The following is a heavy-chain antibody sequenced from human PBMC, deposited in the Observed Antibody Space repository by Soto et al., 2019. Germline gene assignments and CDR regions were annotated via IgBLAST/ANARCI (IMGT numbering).Heavy chain of an antibody. V-gene: IGHV3-33*01. CDR1: GFTFSSYG. CDR2: IWYDGSNK. CDR3: ARGHYGDYRGAFDI. D-gene: IGHD4-17*01. Sequence: QVQLVESGGGVVQPGRSLRVSCAASGFTFSSYGMHWVRQAPGKGLEWVAVIWYDGSNKYYADSVKGRFTISRDNSKNTLYLQMNSLRAEDTAVYYCARGHYGDYRGAFDIWGQGTMVTVSS. J-gene: IGHJ3*02.